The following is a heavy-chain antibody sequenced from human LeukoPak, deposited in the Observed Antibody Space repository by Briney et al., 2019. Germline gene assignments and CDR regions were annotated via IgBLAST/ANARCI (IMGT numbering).Heavy chain of an antibody. CDR2: ISGSGGST. J-gene: IGHJ5*02. Sequence: GGSLRLSCAASGFTFSSYAMSWVHQAPGKGLEWVSAISGSGGSTYYADSVKGRFTISRDNSKNTLYLQMNSLRAEDTAVYYCPKSTVRGVIYALFDPWGQGTLVTVSS. V-gene: IGHV3-23*01. CDR1: GFTFSSYA. CDR3: PKSTVRGVIYALFDP. D-gene: IGHD3-10*01.